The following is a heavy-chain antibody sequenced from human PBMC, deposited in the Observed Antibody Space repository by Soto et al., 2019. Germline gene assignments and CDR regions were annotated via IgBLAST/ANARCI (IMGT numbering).Heavy chain of an antibody. Sequence: GGSLRLSCAASGFTFCASALQWVRQASGKGLEWLGRIGSKGETYATTYAASVKGRFTISRDDSKKTAYLQMNSLESEDTAVYYCSRDDSDWFFNRGRGTLVTVSS. CDR1: GFTFCASA. CDR2: IGSKGETYAT. V-gene: IGHV3-73*01. J-gene: IGHJ4*02. D-gene: IGHD3-9*01. CDR3: SRDDSDWFFN.